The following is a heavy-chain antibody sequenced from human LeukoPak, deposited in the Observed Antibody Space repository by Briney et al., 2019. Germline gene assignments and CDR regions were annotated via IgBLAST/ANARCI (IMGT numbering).Heavy chain of an antibody. J-gene: IGHJ3*02. CDR3: AATHPGYYLDTFDI. CDR2: ISSSNNDI. D-gene: IGHD3-22*01. V-gene: IGHV3-21*01. Sequence: GGSLRRSCAASGFTFRSRSMSWVRQAPGKGLEWVSSISSSNNDISYADSVKGRFTTSRDNGKNSLHLQMSSLSAEDTAVYYCAATHPGYYLDTFDIWGQGTMVTVSS. CDR1: GFTFRSRS.